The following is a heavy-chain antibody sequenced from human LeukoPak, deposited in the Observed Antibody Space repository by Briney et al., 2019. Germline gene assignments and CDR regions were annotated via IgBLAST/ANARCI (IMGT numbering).Heavy chain of an antibody. D-gene: IGHD5-12*01. CDR2: ISGRGGST. CDR1: GFTFSSYA. V-gene: IGHV3-23*01. CDR3: AKGGTYSGYDPSYFDY. Sequence: GGSLRLSCAASGFTFSSYAMNWVRQAPGKGLEWVSVISGRGGSTYYADSVKGRFSISRDNSKNTLYLQMNSLRAEDTAVYYCAKGGTYSGYDPSYFDYWGQGTLVTVSS. J-gene: IGHJ4*02.